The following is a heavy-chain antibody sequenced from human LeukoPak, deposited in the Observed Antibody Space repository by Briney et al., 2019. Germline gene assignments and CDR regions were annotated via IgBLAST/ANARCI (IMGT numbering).Heavy chain of an antibody. J-gene: IGHJ4*02. V-gene: IGHV3-23*01. Sequence: GGSLRLSCATSGFPFSDFSMSWVRQAPGKGLEWISTTNSGGSSTYYAESVKGRFTISRHNSKNTLYLQMSSLGFEDTAVYYCAKQSFARSLGEGGPGTLVSVSS. CDR3: AKQSFARSLGE. D-gene: IGHD3-16*01. CDR2: TNSGGSST. CDR1: GFPFSDFS.